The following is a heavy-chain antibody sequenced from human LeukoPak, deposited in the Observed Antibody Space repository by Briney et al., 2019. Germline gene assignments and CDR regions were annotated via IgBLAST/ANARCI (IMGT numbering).Heavy chain of an antibody. CDR1: GFIFSSYW. V-gene: IGHV3-74*01. CDR2: INPDGSST. J-gene: IGHJ3*01. Sequence: GGSLRLSCAASGFIFSSYWMHWVCQVPGKGLVWVSHINPDGSSTSYADSVKGRFTISRDNVKNMLYLQMSSLRAEDTAMYYCARDRDDAFNLWGQGTMVTVSS. CDR3: ARDRDDAFNL.